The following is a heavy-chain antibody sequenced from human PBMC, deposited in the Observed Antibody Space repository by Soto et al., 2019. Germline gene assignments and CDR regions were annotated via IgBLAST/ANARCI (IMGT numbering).Heavy chain of an antibody. V-gene: IGHV2-5*02. CDR1: GFSLSTRGVG. CDR3: AHYRGGYDGATLFDY. CDR2: IYWDDDK. J-gene: IGHJ4*02. D-gene: IGHD5-12*01. Sequence: QITLKESGPTLVKPTQTLTLTCTFSGFSLSTRGVGVGWIRQPPGKALEWLALIYWDDDKRYSPSLKSRLTITKDTSKNQVVLTMTNMDPVDTATYYCAHYRGGYDGATLFDYWGQGTLVTVSS.